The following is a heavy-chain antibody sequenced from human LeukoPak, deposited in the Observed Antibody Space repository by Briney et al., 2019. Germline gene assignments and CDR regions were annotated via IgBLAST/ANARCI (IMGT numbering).Heavy chain of an antibody. J-gene: IGHJ6*02. Sequence: PGGSLRLSCAASGFTFSDYYMSWIRQAPGKGLEWVSYISSSGSTIYYADSVKGRFTISRDNAKNSLYLQMNSLRAEDTAVYYCARDVSGYYDSSGYYYYYYGMDVWGQGTTVTVSS. CDR1: GFTFSDYY. V-gene: IGHV3-11*01. D-gene: IGHD3-22*01. CDR3: ARDVSGYYDSSGYYYYYYGMDV. CDR2: ISSSGSTI.